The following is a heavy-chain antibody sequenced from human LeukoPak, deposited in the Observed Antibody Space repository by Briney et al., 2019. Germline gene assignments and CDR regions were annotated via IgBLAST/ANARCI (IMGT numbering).Heavy chain of an antibody. CDR1: GFTFSNYG. D-gene: IGHD1-26*01. J-gene: IGHJ5*02. V-gene: IGHV3-30*18. CDR2: ISDDGSKK. Sequence: GGSLRLSCAASGFTFSNYGMHWVRQAPGKGLEWGAVISDDGSKKYYADSVKGRFTISRDNSKIMLYLQMNSLRAEDTAVYYCAKDEGHSGSFGGHNWFDPWGQGTLVTVSS. CDR3: AKDEGHSGSFGGHNWFDP.